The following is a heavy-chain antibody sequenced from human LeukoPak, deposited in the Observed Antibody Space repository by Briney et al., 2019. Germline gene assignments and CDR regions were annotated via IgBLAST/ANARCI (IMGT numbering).Heavy chain of an antibody. J-gene: IGHJ4*02. CDR1: GDSVTSGNYF. CDR3: ARAQHIGGWYYFDH. V-gene: IGHV4-61*03. D-gene: IGHD2-21*01. Sequence: KSSETLSLTCTVSGDSVTSGNYFWTWIRQPPGKGLEWIGYIYYSGGTIYNPSLKSRLTISVDTSKNHFSLMLTSVTAADTAVYYCARAQHIGGWYYFDHWGQGTLVTVSS. CDR2: IYYSGGT.